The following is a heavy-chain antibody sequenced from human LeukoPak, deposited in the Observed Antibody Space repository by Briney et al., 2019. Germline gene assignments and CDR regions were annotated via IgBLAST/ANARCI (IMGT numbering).Heavy chain of an antibody. CDR2: INHSGST. CDR1: GGSFSGYY. V-gene: IGHV4-34*01. CDR3: ASRIQLWLGSRFGYHFDY. D-gene: IGHD5-18*01. Sequence: SETLSLTCAVYGGSFSGYYWSWIRQPPGKGLEWIGEINHSGSTNYNPSLKSRVTISVDTSKNQFSLKLSSVTAADTAVYYCASRIQLWLGSRFGYHFDYWGQGTLAAVSS. J-gene: IGHJ4*02.